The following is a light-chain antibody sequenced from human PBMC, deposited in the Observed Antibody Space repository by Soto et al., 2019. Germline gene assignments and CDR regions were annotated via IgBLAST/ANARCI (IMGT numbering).Light chain of an antibody. CDR1: QTISSW. CDR3: QHYYSYSVA. CDR2: KAS. J-gene: IGKJ1*01. V-gene: IGKV1-5*03. Sequence: DIQMPQSPSTLSGSVGDRVTITCRASQTISSWLAWYQQKPGKAPKLLIYKASTLKSGVPSRFSGSGSGTEFTLTISSLQPEDFAKYYCQHYYSYSVAFGQGTKVELK.